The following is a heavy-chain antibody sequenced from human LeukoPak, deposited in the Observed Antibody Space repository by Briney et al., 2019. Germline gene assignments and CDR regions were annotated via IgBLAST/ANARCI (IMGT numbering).Heavy chain of an antibody. Sequence: ASVKVSCKASGYTFTSYGISWVRQAPGQGLEWMEWISAYNGNTNYAQKLQGRVTMTTDTSTSTAYMELRSLRSDDTAVYYCARDPQAAQLGHYYYGMDVWGQGTTVAVSS. J-gene: IGHJ6*02. V-gene: IGHV1-18*01. CDR3: ARDPQAAQLGHYYYGMDV. CDR2: ISAYNGNT. D-gene: IGHD6-6*01. CDR1: GYTFTSYG.